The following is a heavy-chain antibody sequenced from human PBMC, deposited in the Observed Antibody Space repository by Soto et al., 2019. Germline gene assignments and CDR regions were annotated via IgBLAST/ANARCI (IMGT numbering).Heavy chain of an antibody. CDR1: GFTFSSYW. V-gene: IGHV3-7*03. CDR2: IKQDGSEK. D-gene: IGHD1-26*01. CDR3: ERTGYSGSYWGGY. Sequence: GGSLRLSCAASGFTFSSYWMSWVRQAPGKGLEWVANIKQDGSEKYYVDSVKGRFTISRDNAKNSLYLQMNSLRAEDTAVYYCERTGYSGSYWGGYWGQGTLVTVSS. J-gene: IGHJ4*02.